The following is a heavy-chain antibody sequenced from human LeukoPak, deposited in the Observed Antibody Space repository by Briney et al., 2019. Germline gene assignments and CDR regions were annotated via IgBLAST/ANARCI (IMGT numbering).Heavy chain of an antibody. D-gene: IGHD5-18*01. CDR3: ARDTAMVTGYYYYGMDV. CDR2: ISSSGSTI. V-gene: IGHV3-11*01. J-gene: IGHJ6*02. Sequence: PGGSLRLSCAASGFTLSDYYMSWIRQAPGKGLEWVSYISSSGSTIYYADSVKGRFTISRDNAKNSLYLQMNSLRAEDTAVYYCARDTAMVTGYYYYGMDVWGQGTTVTVSS. CDR1: GFTLSDYY.